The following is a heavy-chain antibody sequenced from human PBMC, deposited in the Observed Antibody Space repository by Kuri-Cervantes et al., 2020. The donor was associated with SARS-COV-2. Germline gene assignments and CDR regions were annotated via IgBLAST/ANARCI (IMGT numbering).Heavy chain of an antibody. V-gene: IGHV4-4*07. D-gene: IGHD3-3*01. J-gene: IGHJ5*02. CDR2: IYNSGST. Sequence: SETLSLTCTVSGVSISSYYRSWTRQPAGKGLEWIGRIYNSGSTNYNPSLKSRVTMSVDTSKNQFSLKLSSVTAADTAVYYCARRPDGDFWGGYYLWGQGTLVTVSS. CDR1: GVSISSYY. CDR3: ARRPDGDFWGGYYL.